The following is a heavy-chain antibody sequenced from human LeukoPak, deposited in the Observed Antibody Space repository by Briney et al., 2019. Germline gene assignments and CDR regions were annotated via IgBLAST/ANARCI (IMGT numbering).Heavy chain of an antibody. CDR2: INPNSGGT. CDR1: GYTFTGYY. D-gene: IGHD5-12*01. CDR3: ARDGSGYDYSSY. Sequence: ASVKVSCKASGYTFTGYYMHWVRQAPGQGLEWMGWINPNSGGTNYAQKFQGRVTMTRDTSISTAYMELSSLRSEDTAVYYCARDGSGYDYSSYWGQGTLVTVSS. J-gene: IGHJ4*02. V-gene: IGHV1-2*02.